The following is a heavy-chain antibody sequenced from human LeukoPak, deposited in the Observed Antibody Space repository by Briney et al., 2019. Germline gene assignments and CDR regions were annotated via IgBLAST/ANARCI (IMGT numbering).Heavy chain of an antibody. CDR1: GFTFKSHA. CDR2: LSHDGTKQ. D-gene: IGHD3-3*01. CDR3: VRGTQDLGRPDFWSGYDEKYFYTMDV. V-gene: IGHV3-30*09. J-gene: IGHJ6*02. Sequence: GGSLRLSCAASGFTFKSHAMHWVRQRPGKGLEWVAVLSHDGTKQYSADSLEGRFAISRDNSRSTLYLQMNRLRGEDTATYYCVRGTQDLGRPDFWSGYDEKYFYTMDVWGRGTPVIVS.